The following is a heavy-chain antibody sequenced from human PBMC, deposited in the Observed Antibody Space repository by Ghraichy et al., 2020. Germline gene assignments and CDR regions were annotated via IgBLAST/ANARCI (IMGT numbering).Heavy chain of an antibody. J-gene: IGHJ4*02. CDR2: INHSGST. CDR3: ARYILGYDILTGYYKGFDY. Sequence: SQTLSLTCAVYGGSFSGYYWSWIRQPPGKGLEWIGEINHSGSTNYNPSLKSRVTISVDTSKNQFSLKLSSVTAADTAVYYCARYILGYDILTGYYKGFDYWGQGTLVTVSS. V-gene: IGHV4-34*01. CDR1: GGSFSGYY. D-gene: IGHD3-9*01.